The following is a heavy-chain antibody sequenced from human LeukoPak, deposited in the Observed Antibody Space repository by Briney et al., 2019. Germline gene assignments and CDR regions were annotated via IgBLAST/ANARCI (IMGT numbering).Heavy chain of an antibody. Sequence: PGGSLRLSCAASGFTFSSYAMSWVRQAPGKGLEWVSAIGGSGGSTYYADSVKGRFTISRDNSKNTLYLQMNSLRAEDTAVYYCAKVYYDSSGYYTLGAFDIWGQGTMVTVSS. CDR3: AKVYYDSSGYYTLGAFDI. CDR2: IGGSGGST. J-gene: IGHJ3*02. CDR1: GFTFSSYA. V-gene: IGHV3-23*01. D-gene: IGHD3-22*01.